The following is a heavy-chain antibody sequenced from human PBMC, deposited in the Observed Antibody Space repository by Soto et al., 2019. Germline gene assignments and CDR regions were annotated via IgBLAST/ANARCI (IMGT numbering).Heavy chain of an antibody. V-gene: IGHV1-69*01. CDR2: IIPIFGTA. D-gene: IGHD3-22*01. CDR3: ARGQGYYHGSGYYDVLYYFDY. CDR1: GGTFSSYG. J-gene: IGHJ4*02. Sequence: QVQLVQSGAEVKKPGSSVKVSCKASGGTFSSYGISWVRQAPGQGLELMGGIIPIFGTANYPQKFQGRVTITADESTSTGYMELSSLSSEDTAVYYCARGQGYYHGSGYYDVLYYFDYWGQGTLVTVSS.